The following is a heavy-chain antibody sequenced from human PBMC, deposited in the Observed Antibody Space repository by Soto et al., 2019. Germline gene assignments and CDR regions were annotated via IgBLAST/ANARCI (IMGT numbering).Heavy chain of an antibody. CDR2: IKTNTDGGTT. CDR3: SADRGWELGRFDL. V-gene: IGHV3-15*07. J-gene: IGHJ5*02. Sequence: EVQLVESGGGSVKPGGSLRLSCAASGFNFTDAWMNWVRQAPGKGLEWVGRIKTNTDGGTTDYAAPVRDRFTISRDDSKHTLSLQMNSLMTDDTAVYYCSADRGWELGRFDLWGQGTLVTVSS. CDR1: GFNFTDAW. D-gene: IGHD1-26*01.